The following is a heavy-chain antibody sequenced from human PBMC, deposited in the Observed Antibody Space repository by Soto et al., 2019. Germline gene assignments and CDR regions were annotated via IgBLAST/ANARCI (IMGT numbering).Heavy chain of an antibody. J-gene: IGHJ5*02. CDR1: GGSFSGYY. CDR2: INHSGST. V-gene: IGHV4-34*01. Sequence: TSETLSLTCAVYGGSFSGYYWSWIRQPPGKGLEWIGEINHSGSTNYNPSLKSRVTISVDTSKNQFSLKLSSVTAADTAVYYCARGRGVLMVYATPIETCFDPWGQETLVTVPS. CDR3: ARGRGVLMVYATPIETCFDP. D-gene: IGHD2-8*01.